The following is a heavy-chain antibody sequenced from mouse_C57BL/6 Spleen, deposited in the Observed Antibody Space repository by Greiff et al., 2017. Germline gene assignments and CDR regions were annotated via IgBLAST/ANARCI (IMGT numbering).Heavy chain of an antibody. CDR2: ISDGGSYT. J-gene: IGHJ2*01. Sequence: EVKLMESGGGLVKPGGSLKLSCAASGFTFSSYAMSWVRQTPEKRLEWVATISDGGSYTYYPDNVKGRFTISRDNAKNNLYLQMSHLKSEDTAMYYCARAPYYGNYLYYFDYWGQGTTLTVSS. D-gene: IGHD2-1*01. CDR1: GFTFSSYA. CDR3: ARAPYYGNYLYYFDY. V-gene: IGHV5-4*03.